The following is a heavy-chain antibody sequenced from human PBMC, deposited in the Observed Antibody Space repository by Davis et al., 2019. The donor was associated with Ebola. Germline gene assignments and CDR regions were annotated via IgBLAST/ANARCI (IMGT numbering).Heavy chain of an antibody. D-gene: IGHD3-10*01. CDR2: INGNGGST. J-gene: IGHJ4*02. CDR3: AIARNYFGSQPLDN. V-gene: IGHV3-23*01. CDR1: GFTLGDYI. Sequence: GESLKISCTASGFTLGDYIMSWVRQAPGKGLEWVSGINGNGGSTYHADSVKGRFTISRDNSRNTLSLQMKSLRAEDTAVYFCAIARNYFGSQPLDNWGQGTLVTVSS.